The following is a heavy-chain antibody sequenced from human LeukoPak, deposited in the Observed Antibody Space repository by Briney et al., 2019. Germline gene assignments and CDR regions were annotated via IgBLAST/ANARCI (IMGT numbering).Heavy chain of an antibody. Sequence: GGSLRLSCAASGFTLSDYYMSWIRQAPGKGLEWISYISDSGSTIYYANSVKGRFTISRDNAKNSLYLQMSSLRAEDTAVYYCASSQLSRDGYNPIDYWGQGTLATVSS. CDR2: ISDSGSTI. V-gene: IGHV3-11*01. J-gene: IGHJ4*02. CDR3: ASSQLSRDGYNPIDY. D-gene: IGHD5-24*01. CDR1: GFTLSDYY.